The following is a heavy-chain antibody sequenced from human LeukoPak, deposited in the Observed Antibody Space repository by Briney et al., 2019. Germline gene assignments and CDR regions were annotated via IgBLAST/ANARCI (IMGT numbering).Heavy chain of an antibody. J-gene: IGHJ6*02. CDR3: ARGEQNHYGMDV. CDR2: IYYSGST. Sequence: SETLSLTCTVSGGSISSYYWSWIRQPPGKGLEWIGYIYYSGSTNYNPSLKSRVTISVDTSKNQFSLKLSSVTAADTAVYYCARGEQNHYGMDVWGQGTTVTVSS. CDR1: GGSISSYY. V-gene: IGHV4-59*01. D-gene: IGHD1-14*01.